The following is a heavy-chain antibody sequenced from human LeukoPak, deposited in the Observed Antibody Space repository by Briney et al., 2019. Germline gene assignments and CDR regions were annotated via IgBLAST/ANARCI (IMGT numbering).Heavy chain of an antibody. CDR2: TYYRSKWYN. CDR1: GDSVSINSAA. V-gene: IGHV6-1*01. CDR3: AGGSYYYHY. D-gene: IGHD1-26*01. Sequence: SQTLSLTYAISGDSVSINSAAWNWLRQSPSRGLEWLGRTYYRSKWYNDYAVSVKSRLTINPDTSKNQFSLQLNSVTPEDTAVYYCAGGSYYYHYWGQGPLVTVSS. J-gene: IGHJ4*02.